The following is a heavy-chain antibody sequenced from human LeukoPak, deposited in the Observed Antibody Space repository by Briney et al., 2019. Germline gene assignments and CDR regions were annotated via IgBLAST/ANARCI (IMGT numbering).Heavy chain of an antibody. CDR1: GGSFSGYY. J-gene: IGHJ3*02. Sequence: SETLSLTCAVSGGSFSGYYWSWIRQPPGKGLEWIGEINHSGSTNYNPSLKNRVTISVDTSKNQFSLKLSSVTAADTAVYYCARVVQGFDDFEIWGQGTMVTVSS. CDR2: INHSGST. D-gene: IGHD2-2*01. CDR3: ARVVQGFDDFEI. V-gene: IGHV4-34*01.